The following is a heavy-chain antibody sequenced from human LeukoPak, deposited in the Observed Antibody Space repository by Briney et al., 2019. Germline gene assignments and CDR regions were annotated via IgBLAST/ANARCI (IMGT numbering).Heavy chain of an antibody. Sequence: PGGSLRLSCAASGFTFSTYSMSWVRQAAGKGLDWVASINQDGSAEYYVDSVRGRFTISRVNAKNSLYLQVNSLRVDDTAVYYCVRLFGGVTTFDYWGQGTLVTVSS. CDR1: GFTFSTYS. D-gene: IGHD4-17*01. CDR3: VRLFGGVTTFDY. CDR2: INQDGSAE. V-gene: IGHV3-7*01. J-gene: IGHJ4*02.